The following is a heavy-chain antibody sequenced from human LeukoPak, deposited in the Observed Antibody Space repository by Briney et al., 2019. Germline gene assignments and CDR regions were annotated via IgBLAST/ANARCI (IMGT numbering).Heavy chain of an antibody. CDR3: ARSSTSWSWFDP. CDR1: GGSISSYY. V-gene: IGHV4-4*09. Sequence: SETLSLTCTVSGGSISSYYWSWIRQPPGKGLEWIGYIYTSGSTNYNPSLKSRVTMSVDTSKNQFSLKLSSVTAADTAVYYCARSSTSWSWFDPWGQGTLVTVSS. J-gene: IGHJ5*02. CDR2: IYTSGST. D-gene: IGHD2-2*01.